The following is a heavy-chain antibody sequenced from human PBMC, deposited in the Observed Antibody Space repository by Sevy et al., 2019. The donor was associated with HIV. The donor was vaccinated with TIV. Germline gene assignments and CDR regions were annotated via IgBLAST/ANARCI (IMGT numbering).Heavy chain of an antibody. CDR2: ISHDGRNN. CDR1: GFSFSEYG. V-gene: IGHV3-33*08. Sequence: GGSLRLSCAASGFSFSEYGMHWVRQAPGKGLEWVAVISHDGRNNEYNPDSVKRRFTISRDNSKNTLDLQMNSLRAEYTAIYYCARDRGEILSSAFNYWGQGTLVTVSS. D-gene: IGHD3-10*01. CDR3: ARDRGEILSSAFNY. J-gene: IGHJ4*02.